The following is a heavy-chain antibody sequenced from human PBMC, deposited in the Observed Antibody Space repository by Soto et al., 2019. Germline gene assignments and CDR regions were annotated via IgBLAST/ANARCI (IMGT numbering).Heavy chain of an antibody. CDR2: INHSGST. CDR3: ARGRLALSSGWYATYYYYGMDV. CDR1: GGSFSGYY. V-gene: IGHV4-34*01. J-gene: IGHJ6*02. D-gene: IGHD6-19*01. Sequence: PSETLSLTCAVYGGSFSGYYWSWIRQPPGKGLEWIGEINHSGSTNYNPSLKSRVTISVDTSKNQFSLKLSSVTAADTAVYYCARGRLALSSGWYATYYYYGMDVWGQGTTVTVSS.